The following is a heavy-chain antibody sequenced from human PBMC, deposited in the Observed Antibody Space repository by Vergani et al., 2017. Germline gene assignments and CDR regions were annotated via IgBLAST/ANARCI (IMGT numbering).Heavy chain of an antibody. Sequence: QVQLVESGGGVVQPGRSLRLSCAASGFTFSSYAMHWVRQAPGKGLEWVAVISYDGSNKYYADSVKGRFTISRDNSKNTLYLQMNSLRAEDPAVYYCARDGGVEYCSGGSCYFNWFDPWGQGTLVTVSA. V-gene: IGHV3-30-3*01. D-gene: IGHD2-15*01. CDR2: ISYDGSNK. J-gene: IGHJ5*02. CDR1: GFTFSSYA. CDR3: ARDGGVEYCSGGSCYFNWFDP.